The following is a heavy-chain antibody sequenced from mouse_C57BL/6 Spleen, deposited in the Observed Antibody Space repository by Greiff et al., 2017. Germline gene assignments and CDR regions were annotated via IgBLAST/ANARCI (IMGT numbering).Heavy chain of an antibody. CDR3: ARSEYYSNYEEGAMDY. Sequence: EVQLQQSGPVLVKPGASVQMSCKASGYTFTDYYMNWVKQSHGKSLEWIGVINPYNGGTSSNQKFKGKATLTVDKSSSTDYMELNSLTSEYSAVYYGARSEYYSNYEEGAMDYWGQGTSVTVSS. V-gene: IGHV1-19*01. D-gene: IGHD2-5*01. CDR2: INPYNGGT. J-gene: IGHJ4*01. CDR1: GYTFTDYY.